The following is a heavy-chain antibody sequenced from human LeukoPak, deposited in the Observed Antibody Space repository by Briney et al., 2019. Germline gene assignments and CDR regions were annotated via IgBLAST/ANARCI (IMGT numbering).Heavy chain of an antibody. CDR2: IYYGENT. D-gene: IGHD4-17*01. V-gene: IGHV4-39*02. J-gene: IGHJ5*02. Sequence: SETLSLTCTVSGGSISSGPYYWGWIRQPPGKGLEWIGNIYYGENTYYNPSLKSRVTISIDTSKNQFYLKLSSLTAADTAVYYCAREEATLTTVLNWFDPWGQGTLVIVSS. CDR3: AREEATLTTVLNWFDP. CDR1: GGSISSGPYY.